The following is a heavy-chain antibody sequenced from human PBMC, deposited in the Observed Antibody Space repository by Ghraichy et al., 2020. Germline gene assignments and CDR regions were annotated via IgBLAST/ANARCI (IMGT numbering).Heavy chain of an antibody. CDR2: IWHDGSGK. J-gene: IGHJ4*02. Sequence: GGSLRLSCAASGFTFSSPAMHWVRQAPGKGLEWVSVIWHDGSGKYYKDSVKGRFTISRDNSKNTLYLQMNSLRAEDTAVYYCARDPGGEGYCHFCLDFWGQGTVVTVSA. D-gene: IGHD2-21*02. CDR1: GFTFSSPA. CDR3: ARDPGGEGYCHFCLDF. V-gene: IGHV3-33*01.